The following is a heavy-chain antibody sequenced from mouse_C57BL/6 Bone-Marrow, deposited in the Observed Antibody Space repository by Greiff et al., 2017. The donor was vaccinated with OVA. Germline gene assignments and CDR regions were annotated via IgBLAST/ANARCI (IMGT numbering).Heavy chain of an antibody. CDR2: ISDGGSYT. D-gene: IGHD2-1*01. V-gene: IGHV5-4*01. J-gene: IGHJ2*01. Sequence: EVQRVESGGGLVKPGGSLKLSCAASGFTFSSYAMSWVRQTPEKRLEWVATISDGGSYTYYPDNVKGRFTISRDNAKNNLYLQMSHLKSEDTAMYYCARDLLLSHFDYWGKGTTLTVSS. CDR1: GFTFSSYA. CDR3: ARDLLLSHFDY.